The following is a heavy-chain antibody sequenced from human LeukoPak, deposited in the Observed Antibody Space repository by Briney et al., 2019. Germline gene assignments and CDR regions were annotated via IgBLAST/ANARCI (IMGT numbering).Heavy chain of an antibody. V-gene: IGHV4-30-4*08. Sequence: PSQTLSLTCTVSGGSISSGDYYWSWIRQPPGKGLEWIGYIYYSGSTYYNPSLKSRVTISVDTSKNQFSLRLSSVTAADTAVYYCARAGRIEATGSYYFDYWGQGTLVTVSS. CDR2: IYYSGST. D-gene: IGHD6-13*01. CDR3: ARAGRIEATGSYYFDY. J-gene: IGHJ4*02. CDR1: GGSISSGDYY.